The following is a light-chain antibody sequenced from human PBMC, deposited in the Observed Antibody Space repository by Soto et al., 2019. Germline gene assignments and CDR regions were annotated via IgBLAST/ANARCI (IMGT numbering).Light chain of an antibody. CDR1: SSNIGAGYD. CDR3: QSYDNSLSGSHVI. V-gene: IGLV1-40*01. Sequence: QSVLTQPPSVSGAPGQRVTISFTGSSSNIGAGYDVHWYQQLPDTAPKLLIYDNNSRPSGVPGRFSASKSGTSASLAIPGLQAEDEGDYYCQSYDNSLSGSHVIFGGGTQLTVL. J-gene: IGLJ2*01. CDR2: DNN.